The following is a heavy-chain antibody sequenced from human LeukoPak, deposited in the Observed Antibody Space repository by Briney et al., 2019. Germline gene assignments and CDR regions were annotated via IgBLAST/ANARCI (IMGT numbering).Heavy chain of an antibody. J-gene: IGHJ3*01. CDR2: LNRDGSVK. D-gene: IGHD6-25*01. V-gene: IGHV3-7*01. Sequence: PGGSLRLSCAASGFSFSTYAMTWVRQAPGKGLEWVANLNRDGSVKNYVDSVKGRFTISRDNAKNSLYLQMNRLRAEDTAVFYCARDSGTCRGCAFDVWGHGTMVTVSS. CDR3: ARDSGTCRGCAFDV. CDR1: GFSFSTYA.